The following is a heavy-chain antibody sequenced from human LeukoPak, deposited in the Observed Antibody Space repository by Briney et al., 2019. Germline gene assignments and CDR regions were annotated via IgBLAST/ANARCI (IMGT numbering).Heavy chain of an antibody. J-gene: IGHJ5*02. V-gene: IGHV3-21*01. D-gene: IGHD2-2*01. Sequence: KAGGSLRLSCAASGFTFSSYSMNWVRQAPGKGLEWVSSISSSSSYIYYADSVKGRFTISRDNAKNSLYLQMNSLRAEDTAVYYCARDRTAVVVPAPNWFDPWGQGTLVTVSS. CDR3: ARDRTAVVVPAPNWFDP. CDR2: ISSSSSYI. CDR1: GFTFSSYS.